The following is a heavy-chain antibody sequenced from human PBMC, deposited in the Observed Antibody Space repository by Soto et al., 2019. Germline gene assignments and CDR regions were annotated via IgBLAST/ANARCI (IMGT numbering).Heavy chain of an antibody. CDR1: GDSFTKYY. Sequence: QVQLQPWGAGLLKPSETLSLTCAVYGDSFTKYYWSWIRQPPGKGLEWIGEINHSGRTNFNPSLKSRVTISVDRSKNQFSLKLRSVTAAEPGVYYCARWLVGAPFDSWGHGTLVTVSS. V-gene: IGHV4-34*01. J-gene: IGHJ4*01. CDR2: INHSGRT. CDR3: ARWLVGAPFDS. D-gene: IGHD1-26*01.